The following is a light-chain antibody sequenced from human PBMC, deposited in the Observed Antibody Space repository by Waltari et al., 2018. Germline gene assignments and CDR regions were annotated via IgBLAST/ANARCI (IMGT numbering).Light chain of an antibody. V-gene: IGLV2-23*01. CDR2: DDN. CDR1: SRAVGTYNL. Sequence: QSALTQPASVSGSPGQSTTISCTGTSRAVGTYNLVPWYQQYPGKAPKVMIYDDNRRPSGVSDRFSGSKSGNTASLTISGVQAEDEADYYCCSYAGSYTWVFGGGTKLTVL. CDR3: CSYAGSYTWV. J-gene: IGLJ3*02.